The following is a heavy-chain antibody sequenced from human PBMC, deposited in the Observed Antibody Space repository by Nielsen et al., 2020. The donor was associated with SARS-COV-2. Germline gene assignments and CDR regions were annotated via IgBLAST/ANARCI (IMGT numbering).Heavy chain of an antibody. CDR3: ARGGYSYLYFDD. CDR2: FYYSGST. J-gene: IGHJ4*02. D-gene: IGHD5-18*01. Sequence: SETLSLTCTVSGGSIRSHYWSWIRKSPGKALEWIGYFYYSGSTDYNPSLKSRVFISKDTSKNQFSLKLNSVTAADTAVYYCARGGYSYLYFDDWGQGTQVIVSS. CDR1: GGSIRSHY. V-gene: IGHV4-59*11.